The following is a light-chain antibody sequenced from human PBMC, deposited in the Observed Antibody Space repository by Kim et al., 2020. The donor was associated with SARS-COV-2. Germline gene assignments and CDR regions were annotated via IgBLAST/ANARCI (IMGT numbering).Light chain of an antibody. CDR2: RKN. CDR3: LAWDSSLRAWV. Sequence: QAGLTQPPSVSKGLRQTATLTCTGNNNNVGNEGAAWLQQHQGHPPKLLSYRKNNRPPGISERLSASRSGTTASLTITGLQPEDEADYYCLAWDSSLRAWVFGGGTKLTVL. J-gene: IGLJ3*02. CDR1: NNNVGNEG. V-gene: IGLV10-54*01.